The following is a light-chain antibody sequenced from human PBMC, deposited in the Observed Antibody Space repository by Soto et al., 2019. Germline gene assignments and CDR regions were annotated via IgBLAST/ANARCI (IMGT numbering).Light chain of an antibody. J-gene: IGKJ1*01. CDR1: QSISSW. V-gene: IGKV1-5*01. CDR2: DAS. CDR3: QQYRT. Sequence: DLQMTQSPFTLSASVGDSVTITCRASQSISSWLAWYQQKPGKAPKLLIYDASSLESGVPSRFSGSGSGTEFTLAISSLQPDDFATYYCQQYRTFGQGTKVDIK.